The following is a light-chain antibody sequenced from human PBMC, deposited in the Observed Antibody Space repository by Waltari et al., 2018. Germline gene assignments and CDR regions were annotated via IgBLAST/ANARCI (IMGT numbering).Light chain of an antibody. CDR2: DVS. V-gene: IGLV2-14*01. CDR1: SSDVGGYNY. J-gene: IGLJ1*01. Sequence: QSALTQPACVSGSPGQSITISCTGISSDVGGYNYVSWYKQHPGKAPKLMIDDVSKRPSGVSTRFSGSKSGNTASLTISGLQAEDEADYYCSSYTSSSTYYVFGTGTKVTVL. CDR3: SSYTSSSTYYV.